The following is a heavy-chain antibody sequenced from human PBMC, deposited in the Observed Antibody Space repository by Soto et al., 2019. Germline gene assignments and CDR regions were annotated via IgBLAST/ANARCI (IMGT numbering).Heavy chain of an antibody. CDR3: ARIIGYCRNNDCSWTFDI. CDR1: GYSFISYW. V-gene: IGHV5-51*01. CDR2: FYPGDSTS. Sequence: RGEPLKISCNTSGYSFISYWVAWVRQRPGKGLEWMGTFYPGDSTSTYSPSFQGQVTISVDKSISTAYLHLSSLKASDTAMYYCARIIGYCRNNDCSWTFDIWGQGTMVTVSS. D-gene: IGHD2-2*03. J-gene: IGHJ3*02.